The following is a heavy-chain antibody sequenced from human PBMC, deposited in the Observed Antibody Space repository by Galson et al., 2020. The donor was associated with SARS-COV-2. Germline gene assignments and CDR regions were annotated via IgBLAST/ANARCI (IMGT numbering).Heavy chain of an antibody. J-gene: IGHJ2*01. D-gene: IGHD1-26*01. CDR2: IHYSGRS. Sequence: SEILSLTCTVSTDSISNFLWTWIRQPPGKGLEWIGDIHYSGRSNYNPSLKSRVTMSLDTSMKHFSLKLRSVTVADTAVFYCARGAGMMSSGKYFDRWGRGTLVTVSS. CDR1: TDSISNFL. V-gene: IGHV4-59*08. CDR3: ARGAGMMSSGKYFDR.